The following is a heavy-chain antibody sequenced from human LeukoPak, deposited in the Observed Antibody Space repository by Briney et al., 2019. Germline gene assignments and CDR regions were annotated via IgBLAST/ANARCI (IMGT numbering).Heavy chain of an antibody. Sequence: SETLSLTCTVSGDSIRSYYWSRIRQPPGKGLEWIGYIYYSSNTKYNPSLKSRVTISMDTSDNQFSLKLSSVTAADTAVYYCATYYGSGSYSMYYFDYWGQGTLVTVSS. J-gene: IGHJ4*02. CDR1: GDSIRSYY. CDR2: IYYSSNT. D-gene: IGHD3-10*01. V-gene: IGHV4-59*01. CDR3: ATYYGSGSYSMYYFDY.